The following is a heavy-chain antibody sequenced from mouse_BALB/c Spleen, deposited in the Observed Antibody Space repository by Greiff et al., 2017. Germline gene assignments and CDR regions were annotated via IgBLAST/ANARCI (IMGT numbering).Heavy chain of an antibody. CDR2: INPSNGRT. CDR1: GYTFTSYW. Sequence: QVQLQQSGAELVRPGASVKLSCTASGYTFTSYWMHWVKQRPGQGLEWIGEINPSNGRTNYNEKFKSKATLTVDKSSSTAYMQLSSLTSEDSAVYYCARWHFDYWGQGTTLTVSS. V-gene: IGHV1S81*02. J-gene: IGHJ2*01. CDR3: ARWHFDY.